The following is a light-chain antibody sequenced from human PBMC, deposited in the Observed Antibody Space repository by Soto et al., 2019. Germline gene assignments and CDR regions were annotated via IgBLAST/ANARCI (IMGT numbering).Light chain of an antibody. Sequence: EILLTQSPDTLSLSPGERATLSCRASQSLRSNIAWYQQKPGQAPRLLIYDSFTRATGIPARFSGSGSGTEFTLTISSLQSEDFAVYYCQQYNNWPRTFGQGTNVDI. CDR3: QQYNNWPRT. CDR1: QSLRSN. CDR2: DSF. J-gene: IGKJ1*01. V-gene: IGKV3-15*01.